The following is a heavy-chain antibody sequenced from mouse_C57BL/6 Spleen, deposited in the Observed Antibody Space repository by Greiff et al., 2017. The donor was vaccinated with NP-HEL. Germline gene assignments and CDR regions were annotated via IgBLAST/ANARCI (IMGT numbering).Heavy chain of an antibody. CDR1: GFTFSSYA. J-gene: IGHJ1*03. CDR3: ARDGVYYGSSPWYFDV. V-gene: IGHV5-4*01. D-gene: IGHD1-1*01. Sequence: EVKLVESGGGLVKPGGSLKLSCAASGFTFSSYAMSWVRQTPEKRLEWVATISDGGSYTYYPDNVKGRFTISRDNAKNNLYLQMSHLKSEDTAMYYCARDGVYYGSSPWYFDVWGTGTTVTVSS. CDR2: ISDGGSYT.